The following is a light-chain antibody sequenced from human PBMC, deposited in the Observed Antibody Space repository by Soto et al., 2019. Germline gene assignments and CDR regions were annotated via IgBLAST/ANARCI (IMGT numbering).Light chain of an antibody. Sequence: DIQMTHSPSSLSASVGDRVTITCRASQGISNFLAWYQQKPGKVPKLLISAASTLQSGVPSRFSGSGSGTDFTLIITSLQPEDVATYYCQKYSSVITFGQGTRLEIK. J-gene: IGKJ5*01. CDR3: QKYSSVIT. CDR2: AAS. V-gene: IGKV1-27*01. CDR1: QGISNF.